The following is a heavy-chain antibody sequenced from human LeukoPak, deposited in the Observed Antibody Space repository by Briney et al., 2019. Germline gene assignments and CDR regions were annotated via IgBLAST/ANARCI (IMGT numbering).Heavy chain of an antibody. CDR2: INPNSGGT. CDR3: ARGDLLRFLEWSYFDY. V-gene: IGHV1-2*02. Sequence: ASVKVSCKTSGYTFNTYGIAWVRQAPGQGLEWMGWINPNSGGTNYAQKFQGRVTMTRDTSISTAYMELSRLRSDDTAVYYCARGDLLRFLEWSYFDYWGQGTLVTVSS. D-gene: IGHD3-3*01. CDR1: GYTFNTYG. J-gene: IGHJ4*02.